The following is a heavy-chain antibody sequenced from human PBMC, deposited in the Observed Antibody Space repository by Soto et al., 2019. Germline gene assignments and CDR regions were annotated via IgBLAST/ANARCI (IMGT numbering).Heavy chain of an antibody. CDR1: GFTFRTYA. Sequence: QVQLVESGGGVVQPGRSLRLSCAASGFTFRTYAMHWVRQAPGKGLEWVAVISYDGSNEYYADSVKGRFTISRDNSKNTVYLQMNSLRAEDTAVYYCARVREFGTTNDYLDYWGQGTLVTVSS. CDR3: ARVREFGTTNDYLDY. J-gene: IGHJ4*02. V-gene: IGHV3-30*04. CDR2: ISYDGSNE. D-gene: IGHD1-7*01.